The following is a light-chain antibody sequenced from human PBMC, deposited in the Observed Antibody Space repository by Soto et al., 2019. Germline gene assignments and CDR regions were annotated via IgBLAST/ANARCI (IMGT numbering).Light chain of an antibody. J-gene: IGKJ1*01. Sequence: DIQMTQSPSTLSGSVGDRVTITCRASQTISSWLAWYQQKPGKAPKLLIYKASTLHSGVPSRFSGSGSGTDFTLTISSLQPEDVATYYCQKYNSAPWTFGQGTKGDIK. CDR1: QTISSW. CDR2: KAS. V-gene: IGKV1-27*01. CDR3: QKYNSAPWT.